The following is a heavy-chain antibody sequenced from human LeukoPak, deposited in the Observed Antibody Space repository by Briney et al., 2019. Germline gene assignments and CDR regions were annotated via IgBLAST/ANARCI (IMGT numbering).Heavy chain of an antibody. V-gene: IGHV3-21*01. J-gene: IGHJ5*01. CDR3: ARDIRFGELWHRFDP. Sequence: PGGSLRLSCAASGFTFSSYSMNWVRQAPGKGLEWVSSISSSSSYIYYADSVKGRFTISRDNAKNSLYLQMNSLRAEDTAVYYRARDIRFGELWHRFDPCCQATLVTV. CDR1: GFTFSSYS. CDR2: ISSSSSYI. D-gene: IGHD3-10*01.